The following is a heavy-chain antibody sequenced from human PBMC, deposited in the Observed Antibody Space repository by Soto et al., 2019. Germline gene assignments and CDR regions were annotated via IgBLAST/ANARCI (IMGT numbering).Heavy chain of an antibody. CDR3: ARGYGGNSDYYYGMDV. CDR1: GGSISSGGYS. Sequence: QLQLQESGSGLVKPSQTLSLTCAVSGGSISSGGYSWSWIRQPPGKGLEWIGYIYHSGSTYYNPSLKSRVTISXXRXKXXFSLKLSSVTAADTAVYYCARGYGGNSDYYYGMDVWGQGTTVTVSS. D-gene: IGHD4-17*01. CDR2: IYHSGST. J-gene: IGHJ6*02. V-gene: IGHV4-30-2*01.